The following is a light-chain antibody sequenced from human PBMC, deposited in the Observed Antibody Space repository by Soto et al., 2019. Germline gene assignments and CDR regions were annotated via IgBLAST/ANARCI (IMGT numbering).Light chain of an antibody. Sequence: EIVLTQSPGTLSLSPWERATLSCRASQSVSNNYLAWYQQKPGQAPRLLIYGASNRATGTPDRFSGSGSGTDFTLTISRLEPEDFAVYYCQQYVGSSRTFGQGTKVDIK. J-gene: IGKJ1*01. V-gene: IGKV3-20*01. CDR1: QSVSNNY. CDR2: GAS. CDR3: QQYVGSSRT.